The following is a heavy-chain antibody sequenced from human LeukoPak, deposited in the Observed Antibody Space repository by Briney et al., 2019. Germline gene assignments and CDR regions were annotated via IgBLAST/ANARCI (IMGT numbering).Heavy chain of an antibody. Sequence: GGSLRLSCAASGFTFSSYAMHWVRQAPGKGLEWVAVISYDGSNKYYADSVKGRFTISRDNFKNTLYLQMNSLRAEDTAVYYCARDSYYDSSSSAVDAFDIWGQGTMVTVSS. CDR3: ARDSYYDSSSSAVDAFDI. D-gene: IGHD3-22*01. V-gene: IGHV3-30-3*01. CDR1: GFTFSSYA. J-gene: IGHJ3*02. CDR2: ISYDGSNK.